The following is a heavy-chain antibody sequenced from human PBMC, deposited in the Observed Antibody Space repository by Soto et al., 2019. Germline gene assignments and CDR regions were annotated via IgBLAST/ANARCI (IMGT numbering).Heavy chain of an antibody. CDR2: IYHSGST. J-gene: IGHJ4*02. Sequence: QVQLQESGPGLVEPSGTLSLTCAVSGGSTRSSHWWSWVRQPPGKGLEWIGEIYHSGSTNYNPSLNGRVTISVDISKNQFSLKFTSLTAVKTAVYFCGNSGWSYWGQGALVTVSS. CDR1: GGSTRSSHW. V-gene: IGHV4-4*02. D-gene: IGHD6-19*01. CDR3: GNSGWSY.